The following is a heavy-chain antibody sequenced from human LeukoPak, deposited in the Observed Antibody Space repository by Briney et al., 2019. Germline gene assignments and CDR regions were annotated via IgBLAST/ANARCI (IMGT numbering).Heavy chain of an antibody. V-gene: IGHV4-34*01. J-gene: IGHJ5*02. CDR3: ARDWVKSGFDP. CDR2: INHSGST. Sequence: KPSETLSLTCAVYGGSFSGYYWSWIRQAPGKGLEWIGEINHSGSTNYNPSLKSRVTISVDTSKNQFSLKLSSVTAADTAVYYCARDWVKSGFDPWGQGTLVTVSS. CDR1: GGSFSGYY. D-gene: IGHD7-27*01.